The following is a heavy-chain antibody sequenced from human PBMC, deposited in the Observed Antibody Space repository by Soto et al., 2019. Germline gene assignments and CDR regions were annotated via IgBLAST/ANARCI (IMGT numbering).Heavy chain of an antibody. CDR1: GVTFSSYA. Sequence: PGGSRRLSCAASGVTFSSYAMSWVRQAPGKGLEWVSAISGSGGSTYYADSVKGRFTISRDNSKNTLYLQMNSLRAEDTAVYYCAKDKGPIKYYFDYWGQGTLVTVSS. CDR2: ISGSGGST. J-gene: IGHJ4*02. V-gene: IGHV3-23*01. CDR3: AKDKGPIKYYFDY.